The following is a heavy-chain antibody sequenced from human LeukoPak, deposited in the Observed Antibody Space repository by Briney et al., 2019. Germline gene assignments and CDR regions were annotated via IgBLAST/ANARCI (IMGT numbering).Heavy chain of an antibody. CDR3: VSQRDHRVAVAGSFDN. D-gene: IGHD6-19*01. V-gene: IGHV3-23*01. Sequence: GGSLRLSCAASGFTFSNFAMSWVRQTPGTGLAWLSAISPDGNYIYYADSVKGRFATSRDNSKNTLYLQMTSLRVEDTAVYFCVSQRDHRVAVAGSFDNWGQGTLISVSP. CDR1: GFTFSNFA. J-gene: IGHJ4*02. CDR2: ISPDGNYI.